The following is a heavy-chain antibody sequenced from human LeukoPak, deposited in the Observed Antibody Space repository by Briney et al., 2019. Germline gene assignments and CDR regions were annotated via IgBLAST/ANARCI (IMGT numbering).Heavy chain of an antibody. Sequence: GGSLRLSCAASGFTFSSYSMNWVRQAPGKGLEWVSSISSSSSYIYYADSVKGRFTISRDNAKNSLYLQMNSLRAEDTAVYYCARVWFYDSSGYYYAGAFDIWGQGTMVTVSS. V-gene: IGHV3-21*01. J-gene: IGHJ3*02. CDR2: ISSSSSYI. CDR3: ARVWFYDSSGYYYAGAFDI. CDR1: GFTFSSYS. D-gene: IGHD3-22*01.